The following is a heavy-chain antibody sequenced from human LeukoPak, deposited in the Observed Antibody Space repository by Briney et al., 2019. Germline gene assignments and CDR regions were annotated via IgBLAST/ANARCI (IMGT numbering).Heavy chain of an antibody. Sequence: ASVKVSCKASGYTFTSYDINWVRQATGQGLEWMGWMNPNSGNTGYAQKFQGRVTMTRNTSTSTAYMELSSLRSEDTAVYYCARDCSDYGGNPCFDYWGQGTLVTVSS. CDR3: ARDCSDYGGNPCFDY. CDR2: MNPNSGNT. CDR1: GYTFTSYD. D-gene: IGHD4-23*01. V-gene: IGHV1-8*01. J-gene: IGHJ4*02.